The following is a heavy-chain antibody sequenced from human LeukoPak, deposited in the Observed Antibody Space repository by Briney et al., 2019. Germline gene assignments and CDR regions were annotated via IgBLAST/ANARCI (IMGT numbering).Heavy chain of an antibody. D-gene: IGHD6-19*01. CDR3: ARDKWLVDFDY. Sequence: SVKVSCKASGGTFSSYAISWVRQAPGQGLEWMGRIIPILGIANYAQKFQGRVTITADKSTSTAYMELRSLRSDDTAVYYCARDKWLVDFDYWGQGTLVTVSS. J-gene: IGHJ4*02. CDR2: IIPILGIA. CDR1: GGTFSSYA. V-gene: IGHV1-69*04.